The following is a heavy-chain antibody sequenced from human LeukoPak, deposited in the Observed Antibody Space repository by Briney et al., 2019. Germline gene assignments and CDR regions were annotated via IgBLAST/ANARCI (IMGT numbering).Heavy chain of an antibody. CDR3: ARLVQNSNGRDY. D-gene: IGHD5-18*01. V-gene: IGHV4-59*08. J-gene: IGHJ4*02. Sequence: SETLSLTCTVSGGSISSYYWSWIRQPPGKGLEWIGSIYYSGSTNYNPSLKSRVTISVDTSTNQFSLKLSSVTAPGTTVYYSARLVQNSNGRDYWGQGTLVTVSS. CDR1: GGSISSYY. CDR2: IYYSGST.